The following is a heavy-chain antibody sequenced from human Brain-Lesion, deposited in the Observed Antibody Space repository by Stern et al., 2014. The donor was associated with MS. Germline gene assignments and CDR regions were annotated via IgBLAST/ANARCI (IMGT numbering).Heavy chain of an antibody. J-gene: IGHJ4*02. CDR1: GGSISSSNW. V-gene: IGHV4-4*02. CDR3: ARFPASRPHVFDS. CDR2: SDHSGST. Sequence: VQLVESGPGLVKPSGTLSLTCAVSGGSISSSNWWSWVRQSPGKGLEWIGESDHSGSTIYNPSLKSRVTVSVAKSKNRFSLNRRSVTAADTAVYFCARFPASRPHVFDSWGQGTLVTVSS. D-gene: IGHD6-13*01.